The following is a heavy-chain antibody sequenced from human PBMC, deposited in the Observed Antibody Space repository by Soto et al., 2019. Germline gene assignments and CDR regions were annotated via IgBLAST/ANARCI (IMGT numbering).Heavy chain of an antibody. Sequence: GGSLRLSCAASGFTFSSYSMNWVRQAPGKGLEWVSSISSSSSYIYYADSVKGRFTISRDNAKNSLYLQMNSLRAEDTAVYYCARDLPINGMDVWGQGTTVTVSS. CDR3: ARDLPINGMDV. CDR2: ISSSSSYI. J-gene: IGHJ6*02. V-gene: IGHV3-21*01. CDR1: GFTFSSYS.